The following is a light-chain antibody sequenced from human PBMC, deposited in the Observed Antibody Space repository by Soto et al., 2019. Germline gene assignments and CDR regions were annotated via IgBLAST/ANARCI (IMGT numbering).Light chain of an antibody. CDR3: SSNAGSNNFV. CDR2: EVS. CDR1: SSNIGNNY. J-gene: IGLJ1*01. Sequence: QSVLTQPPSVSAAPGQKVTISCSGSSSNIGNNYVSWYQQHPGKAPKLLIHEVSKRPSGVPDRFSGSKSGNTASLTVSGLQAEDEADYYCSSNAGSNNFVFGTGTKVTVL. V-gene: IGLV2-8*01.